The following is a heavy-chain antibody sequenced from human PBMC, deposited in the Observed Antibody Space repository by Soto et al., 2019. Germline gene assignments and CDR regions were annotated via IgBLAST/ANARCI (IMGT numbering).Heavy chain of an antibody. CDR1: GFAFSNYD. D-gene: IGHD6-19*01. V-gene: IGHV3-23*01. J-gene: IGHJ5*02. CDR3: AKNRNTGVAGTSCWFGP. Sequence: VGSLRLSCAASGFAFSNYDMSWVRQAPGKGLEWVSAITVSGDTTYYADSVKGRFTISRDNSKNTLYLQMNTLRAEDTAVYYCAKNRNTGVAGTSCWFGPWGQGTLVTVSS. CDR2: ITVSGDTT.